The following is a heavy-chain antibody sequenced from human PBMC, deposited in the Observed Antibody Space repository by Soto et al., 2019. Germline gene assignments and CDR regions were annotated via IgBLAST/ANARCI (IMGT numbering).Heavy chain of an antibody. CDR1: GGSISSYY. J-gene: IGHJ4*02. D-gene: IGHD6-6*01. CDR2: IYYSGST. V-gene: IGHV4-59*01. Sequence: SETLSLTCTVSGGSISSYYWSWIRQPPGKGLEWIGYIYYSGSTNYNPSLKSRVTISVDTSKNQFSLKLSSVTAADTAVYYCARGEIAALDYWGQGTLVTVSS. CDR3: ARGEIAALDY.